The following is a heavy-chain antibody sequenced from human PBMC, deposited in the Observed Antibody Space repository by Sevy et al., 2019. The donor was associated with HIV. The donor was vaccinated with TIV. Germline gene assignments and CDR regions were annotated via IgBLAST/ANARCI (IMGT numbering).Heavy chain of an antibody. CDR3: AIQGYYDSSGYYSPFDY. D-gene: IGHD3-22*01. J-gene: IGHJ4*02. CDR2: ISWDGGST. Sequence: GGSLRISCAASGFTFDDYTMHWVRQAPGKGLEWVSLISWDGGSTYYADSVKDRFTISRDNSKNSLYLQMNSLRTEDTALYCCAIQGYYDSSGYYSPFDYWGQGTLVTVSS. CDR1: GFTFDDYT. V-gene: IGHV3-43*01.